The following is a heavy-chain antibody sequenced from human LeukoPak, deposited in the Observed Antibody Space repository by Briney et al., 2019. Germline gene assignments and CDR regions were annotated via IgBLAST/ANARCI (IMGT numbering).Heavy chain of an antibody. V-gene: IGHV1-46*03. J-gene: IGHJ4*02. CDR2: INLGGGST. CDR3: ATGGTDDY. Sequence: ASVKVSCKASGYTFTSSYMHWVRQAPGQGLEWMGIINLGGGSTSYAQKFQGRVTMTRVTSTSTVYMELSSLRSEDTAVYYRATGGTDDYWGQGTLVTVSS. D-gene: IGHD1-26*01. CDR1: GYTFTSSY.